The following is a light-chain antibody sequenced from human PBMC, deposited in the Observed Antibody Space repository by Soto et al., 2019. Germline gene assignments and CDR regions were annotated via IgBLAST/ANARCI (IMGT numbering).Light chain of an antibody. CDR1: QSVSINS. J-gene: IGKJ2*01. CDR2: GAS. CDR3: QQYSSSWYT. V-gene: IGKV3-20*01. Sequence: EVVLTQSPDTLPLSPGERATLSCRASQSVSINSLVWYQQKPGQAPGLLIYGASNRATGIPDRFSASGSGTDFTLTISRLEPEDFAMYYCQQYSSSWYTFGQGTKVEVK.